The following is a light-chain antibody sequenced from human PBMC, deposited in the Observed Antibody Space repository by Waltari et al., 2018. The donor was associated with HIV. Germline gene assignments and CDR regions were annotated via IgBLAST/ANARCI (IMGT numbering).Light chain of an antibody. Sequence: QSALTQPASVSGSPGQSITISCTGTNSDIGGYNYVSLYQQHPGKAPHLLIYEVTHRPSGISYRFSGSKSGNTASMTISGLQAEDEADYYCSSYTTTTTILFGGGTKVTVL. V-gene: IGLV2-14*01. J-gene: IGLJ3*02. CDR3: SSYTTTTTIL. CDR2: EVT. CDR1: NSDIGGYNY.